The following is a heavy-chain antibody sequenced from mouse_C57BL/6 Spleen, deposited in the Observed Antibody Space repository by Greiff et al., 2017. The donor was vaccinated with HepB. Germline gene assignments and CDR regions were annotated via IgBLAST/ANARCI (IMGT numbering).Heavy chain of an antibody. V-gene: IGHV1-26*01. J-gene: IGHJ3*01. CDR3: ARVYGSKFAY. Sequence: VQLQQSGPELVKPGASVKISCKASGYTFTDYYMNWVKQSHGKSLEWIGDINPNNGGTSYNQKFKGKATLTVDKSSSTAYMELRSLTSEDSAVYYCARVYGSKFAYWGQGTLVTVSA. CDR1: GYTFTDYY. D-gene: IGHD1-1*01. CDR2: INPNNGGT.